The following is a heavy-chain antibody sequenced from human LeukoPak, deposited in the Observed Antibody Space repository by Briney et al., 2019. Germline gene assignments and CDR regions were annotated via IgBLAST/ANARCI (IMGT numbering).Heavy chain of an antibody. CDR2: INPSGGST. CDR3: ARGEAYSSSWYNYYYYYMDV. CDR1: GYTFTSYY. J-gene: IGHJ6*03. Sequence: ASVKVSCKASGYTFTSYYMHWVRQAPGQGLEWMGIINPSGGSTSYAQKFQGRVTITRNTSISTAYMELSSLRSEDTAVYYCARGEAYSSSWYNYYYYYMDVWGKGTTVTVSS. D-gene: IGHD6-13*01. V-gene: IGHV1-46*01.